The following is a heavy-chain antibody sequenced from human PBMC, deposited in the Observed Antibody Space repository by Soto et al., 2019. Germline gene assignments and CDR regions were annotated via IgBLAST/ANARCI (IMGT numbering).Heavy chain of an antibody. D-gene: IGHD6-6*01. CDR2: ISAHNGNT. Sequence: QVHLVQSGAEVKKPGASVKVSCKGSGYGFTTYGITWLRQAPGQGLEWMAWISAHNGNTNYAQKLQGRVTVTRDTSTSTAYMELRSLRSDDTAVYYCARGRDGDYWGQGALVTVSS. V-gene: IGHV1-18*01. CDR3: ARGRDGDY. J-gene: IGHJ4*02. CDR1: GYGFTTYG.